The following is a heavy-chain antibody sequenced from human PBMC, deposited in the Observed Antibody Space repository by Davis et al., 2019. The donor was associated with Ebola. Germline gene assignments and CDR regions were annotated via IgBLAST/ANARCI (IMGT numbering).Heavy chain of an antibody. D-gene: IGHD3-16*01. CDR2: INYSGST. Sequence: MPSETLSLTCTVSGGPISSYYWSWIRQPPGKGLEWIGYINYSGSTNYNPSLKSRVTISVDTSKNQFSLKLSSVTAADTAVYYCARLGWGNWFDPWGQGTLVTVSS. CDR3: ARLGWGNWFDP. J-gene: IGHJ5*02. CDR1: GGPISSYY. V-gene: IGHV4-59*08.